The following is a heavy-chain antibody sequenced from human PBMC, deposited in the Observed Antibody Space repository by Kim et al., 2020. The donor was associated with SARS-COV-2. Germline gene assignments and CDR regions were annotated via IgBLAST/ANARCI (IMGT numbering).Heavy chain of an antibody. Sequence: YAQKCQGRVTMTRDTSTSTVYMELSSLRSEDTAVYYCARDPSGWGSYFDYWGQGTLVTVSS. V-gene: IGHV1-46*01. D-gene: IGHD6-19*01. CDR3: ARDPSGWGSYFDY. J-gene: IGHJ4*02.